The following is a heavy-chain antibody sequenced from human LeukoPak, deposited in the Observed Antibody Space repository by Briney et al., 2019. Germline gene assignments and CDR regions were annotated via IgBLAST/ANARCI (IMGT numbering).Heavy chain of an antibody. V-gene: IGHV1-18*01. CDR2: ISAYNGNT. D-gene: IGHD3-16*02. CDR3: ARVAVYDYVWGSYRRDHDY. Sequence: ASVKVSCKASRYTFTSYGISWVRQAPGQGLEWMGWISAYNGNTNYAQNLQGRVTMTTDTSTSTAYMELRSLRSDDTAVYYCARVAVYDYVWGSYRRDHDYWGQGTLVTVSS. CDR1: RYTFTSYG. J-gene: IGHJ4*02.